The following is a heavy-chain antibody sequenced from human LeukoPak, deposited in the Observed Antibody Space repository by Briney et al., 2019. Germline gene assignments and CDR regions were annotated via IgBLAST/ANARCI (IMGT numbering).Heavy chain of an antibody. CDR2: ISAYNGNT. J-gene: IGHJ4*02. CDR3: ARDAMFDYGDYGDFDY. Sequence: ASVKVSCKASGYTFTSYGISWVRQAPGQGLEWMGWISAYNGNTNYAQKLQGRVTMTTDTSTSTAYMELRSLRSDDTAVYYWARDAMFDYGDYGDFDYWGQGTLVTVSS. CDR1: GYTFTSYG. D-gene: IGHD4-17*01. V-gene: IGHV1-18*01.